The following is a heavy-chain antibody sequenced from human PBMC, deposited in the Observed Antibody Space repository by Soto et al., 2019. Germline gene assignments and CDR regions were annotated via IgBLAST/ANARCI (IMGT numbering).Heavy chain of an antibody. CDR2: IKSKTNGGTT. J-gene: IGHJ4*02. V-gene: IGHV3-15*01. CDR3: TTDDPINRY. CDR1: GFIFSNAW. Sequence: PWGSLRLSCAASGFIFSNAWMSWVRQAPGKGLEWVGRIKSKTNGGTTDYAAPVRGRFSISRDDSKNTLYLQMNSLKTEDTAVYYCTTDDPINRYWGQGTLVTVSS.